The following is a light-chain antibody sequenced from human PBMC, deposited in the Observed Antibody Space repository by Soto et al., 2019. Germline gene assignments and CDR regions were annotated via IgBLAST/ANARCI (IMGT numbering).Light chain of an antibody. CDR1: QGISNY. Sequence: DIQMTQSPSSLSASGGDRVTITCRASQGISNYLAWYQHKPGKVPKLLIYAASTLQSGGPSRFSGRGSGTDFTLTIISLKPEDVATYECKKYNSAPRTFGKGTQVEIK. CDR3: KKYNSAPRT. J-gene: IGKJ1*01. CDR2: AAS. V-gene: IGKV1-27*01.